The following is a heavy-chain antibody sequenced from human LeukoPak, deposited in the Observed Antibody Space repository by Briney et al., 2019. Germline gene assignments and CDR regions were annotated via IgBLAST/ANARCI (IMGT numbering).Heavy chain of an antibody. CDR3: ARNHYYGSGSLAI. J-gene: IGHJ4*02. D-gene: IGHD3-10*01. Sequence: PGGSLRLSCAASGFTFSTYGMHWVRQAPGKGLEWVAVISSDGSDKYYTDSVKGRFTISRDNAKNSLYLQMNSLRDEDTAVYYCARNHYYGSGSLAIWGQGTLVTVSS. CDR2: ISSDGSDK. CDR1: GFTFSTYG. V-gene: IGHV3-30*03.